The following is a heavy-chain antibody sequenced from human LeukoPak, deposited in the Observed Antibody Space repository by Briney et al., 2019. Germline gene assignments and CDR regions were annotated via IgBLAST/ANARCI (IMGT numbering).Heavy chain of an antibody. Sequence: PSETLSLTCTVSGGSVSSYYWSWIRQPPGKGLEWIGYIYYSGHTTYNSSLKSRVTISVDTSKNQFSLKLSSVTAADTAVYYCARGQGHTGYWGQGTLVTVSS. CDR1: GGSVSSYY. V-gene: IGHV4-59*02. CDR3: ARGQGHTGY. CDR2: IYYSGHT. J-gene: IGHJ4*02.